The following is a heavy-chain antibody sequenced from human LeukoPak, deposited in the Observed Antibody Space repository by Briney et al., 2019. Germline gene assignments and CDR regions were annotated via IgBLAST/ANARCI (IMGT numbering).Heavy chain of an antibody. V-gene: IGHV3-30-3*01. CDR2: ISYDGSNK. CDR3: CSGSYRSHFDY. Sequence: GGSLRLSCAASGFTFSSYAMHWVRQAPGKGLEWVAVISYDGSNKYYADSVKGRFTISRDNSKNTLYLQMNSLRAEDTAVYYCCSGSYRSHFDYWGQGTLVTVSS. CDR1: GFTFSSYA. J-gene: IGHJ4*02. D-gene: IGHD1-26*01.